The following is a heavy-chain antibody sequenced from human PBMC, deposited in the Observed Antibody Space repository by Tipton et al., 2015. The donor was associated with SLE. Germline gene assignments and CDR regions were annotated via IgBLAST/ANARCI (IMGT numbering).Heavy chain of an antibody. CDR2: IYLGDSNT. D-gene: IGHD4-23*01. J-gene: IGHJ3*02. CDR3: ARGGSTVVPYGFDI. V-gene: IGHV5-51*03. Sequence: QSGPEVKKPGESLKISCEGSGYSFTDYWVGWVRQMPGKGLECMGIIYLGDSNTKYSPSFQGQVTISADKSISTAYLQWSSLKASDTAMYYCARGGSTVVPYGFDIWGQGTMVTVSS. CDR1: GYSFTDYW.